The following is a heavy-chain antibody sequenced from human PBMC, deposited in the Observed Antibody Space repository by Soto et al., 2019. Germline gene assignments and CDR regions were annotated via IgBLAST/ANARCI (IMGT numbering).Heavy chain of an antibody. CDR2: ISGSGGST. J-gene: IGHJ6*02. V-gene: IGHV3-23*01. D-gene: IGHD3-9*01. CDR1: GFTFSSYA. Sequence: PGGSLRLSCAASGFTFSSYAMSWVRQAPGKGLEWVSAISGSGGSTYYADSVKGRFTISRVNSKNTLYLQMNSLRAADTAVYYWAKDGDYDILTGYFLYYYGMDVWGQGTTVTVSS. CDR3: AKDGDYDILTGYFLYYYGMDV.